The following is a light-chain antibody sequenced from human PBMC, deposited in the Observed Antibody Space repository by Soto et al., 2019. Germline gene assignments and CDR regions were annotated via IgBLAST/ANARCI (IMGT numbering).Light chain of an antibody. Sequence: QSALTQPPSVSGSPGQSVTISCTGTSSDVGSYNRVSWYQQPPGTAPKLMIYEVSNRPSGVPDRFSGSKSGNTASLTISGLQAEDEADYYCSSYTISSTYVVFGGGTQLTVL. CDR1: SSDVGSYNR. V-gene: IGLV2-18*02. CDR2: EVS. J-gene: IGLJ2*01. CDR3: SSYTISSTYVV.